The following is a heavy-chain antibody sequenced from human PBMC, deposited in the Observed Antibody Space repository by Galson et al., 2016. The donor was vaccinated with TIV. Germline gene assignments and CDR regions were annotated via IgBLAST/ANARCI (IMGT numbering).Heavy chain of an antibody. J-gene: IGHJ5*02. D-gene: IGHD2-21*01. Sequence: LSLTCTVLGDSISSVNHFWSWIRQPAGKGLEWIGHMYTSGSANYNPSLESRVAISVDTSKNEFSLKLSSVTAADTAVYYCARCLPHFGGGCYNWFDPWGQGTLVTVSS. CDR1: GDSISSVNHF. CDR3: ARCLPHFGGGCYNWFDP. V-gene: IGHV4-61*09. CDR2: MYTSGSA.